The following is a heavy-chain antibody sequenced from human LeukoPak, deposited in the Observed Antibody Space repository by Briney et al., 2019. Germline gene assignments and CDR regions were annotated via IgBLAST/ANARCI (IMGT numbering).Heavy chain of an antibody. CDR2: IYYSGST. V-gene: IGHV4-59*01. D-gene: IGHD6-19*01. J-gene: IGHJ4*02. CDR1: GGSISSYY. CDR3: AGTQIAVAGTLDY. Sequence: XETLSLTCTVSGGSISSYYWSWIRQPPGKGLEWIGYIYYSGSTNYNPSLKSRVTISVDTSKNQFSLKLSSVTAADTAVYYCAGTQIAVAGTLDYWGQGTLVTVSS.